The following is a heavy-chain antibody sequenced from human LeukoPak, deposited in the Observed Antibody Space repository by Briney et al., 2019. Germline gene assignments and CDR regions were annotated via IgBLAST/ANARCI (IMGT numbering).Heavy chain of an antibody. CDR3: ARGRRILEGPENAGDFFDY. CDR2: IKPNSGAT. CDR1: GYTFTGYY. J-gene: IGHJ4*01. V-gene: IGHV1-2*02. Sequence: GASVKVSCKASGYTFTGYYMHWVRQAPGQGLEWMGWIKPNSGATDYAQNFQARVTMTRDTSSGTAYLDLSGLTSDDTAVYYCARGRRILEGPENAGDFFDYWGQGTLVTVSS. D-gene: IGHD7-27*01.